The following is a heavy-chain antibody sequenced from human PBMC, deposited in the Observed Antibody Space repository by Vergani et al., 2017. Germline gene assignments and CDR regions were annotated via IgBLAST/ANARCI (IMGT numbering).Heavy chain of an antibody. J-gene: IGHJ2*01. Sequence: EVQLVESGGGLVQPGGSLRLSCAASGFTFSSYDMHWVRQATGKGLEWVSAIGTAGDPDYPGSVKGRFTISRENAKNSLYLQMTSMRAGDTAVYYCARGGGVLIAVAGKQTGSYWYFDLWGRGTLVTVSS. CDR3: ARGGGVLIAVAGKQTGSYWYFDL. D-gene: IGHD6-19*01. CDR2: IGTAGDP. CDR1: GFTFSSYD. V-gene: IGHV3-13*05.